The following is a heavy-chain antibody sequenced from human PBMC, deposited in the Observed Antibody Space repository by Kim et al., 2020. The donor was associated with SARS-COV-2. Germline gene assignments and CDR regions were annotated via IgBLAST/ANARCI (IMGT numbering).Heavy chain of an antibody. V-gene: IGHV3-23*01. J-gene: IGHJ6*01. CDR1: GFTFDTYA. CDR3: AKVVITGVYTYFHYYAM. CDR2: ISGSSRNK. Sequence: GGSLRLSCVASGFTFDTYAMSWVRQAPGKGLEWVAVISGSSRNKFYADSVRGRFTISRDNSKNTLYLQMNSLRREDTALYYCAKVVITGVYTYFHYYAM. D-gene: IGHD2-21*01.